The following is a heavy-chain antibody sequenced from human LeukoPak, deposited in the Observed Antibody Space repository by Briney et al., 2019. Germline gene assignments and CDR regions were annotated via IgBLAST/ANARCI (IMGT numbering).Heavy chain of an antibody. D-gene: IGHD2-15*01. CDR3: ASYCSGGSCHWFDP. J-gene: IGHJ5*02. CDR2: INHSGST. CDR1: GGSFSGYY. V-gene: IGHV4-34*01. Sequence: SETLSLTCAVYGGSFSGYYWSWIRQPPGKGLEWIGEINHSGSTNYNPSLKSRVTISVDTSKNQFSLKLSSVTAADTAVYYCASYCSGGSCHWFDPWGQGTLVTVSS.